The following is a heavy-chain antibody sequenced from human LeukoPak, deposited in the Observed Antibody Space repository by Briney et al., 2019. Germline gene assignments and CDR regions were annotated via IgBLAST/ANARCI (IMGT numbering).Heavy chain of an antibody. CDR3: ARDLGGGSYFRWFDP. CDR1: GGSISSSSYY. J-gene: IGHJ5*02. CDR2: IYYSGST. Sequence: SETLSLTCTVSGGSISSSSYYWSWIRQPPGKGLEWIGYIYYSGSTNYNPSLKSRVTISVDTSKNQFSLKLSSVTAADTAVYYCARDLGGGSYFRWFDPWGQGTLVTVSS. D-gene: IGHD1-26*01. V-gene: IGHV4-61*01.